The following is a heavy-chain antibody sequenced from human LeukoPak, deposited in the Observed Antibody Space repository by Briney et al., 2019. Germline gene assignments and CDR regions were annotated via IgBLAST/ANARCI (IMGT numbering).Heavy chain of an antibody. Sequence: PSQTLSLTCTVSGGSISSGGYYWSWIRQPPGKGLEWIGYIYHSGSTYYNPSLKSRVTISVDRSKNQFSLKLSSVTAADTAVYYCARGTIFGVVIPENNWFDPWGQGTLVTVSS. CDR1: GGSISSGGYY. CDR2: IYHSGST. D-gene: IGHD3-3*01. CDR3: ARGTIFGVVIPENNWFDP. J-gene: IGHJ5*02. V-gene: IGHV4-30-2*01.